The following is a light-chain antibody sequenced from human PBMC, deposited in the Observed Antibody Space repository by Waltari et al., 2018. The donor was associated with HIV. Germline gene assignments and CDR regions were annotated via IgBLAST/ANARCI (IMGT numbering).Light chain of an antibody. CDR3: QQHDVSPYT. V-gene: IGKV4-1*01. Sequence: DIVMTQSPDSLDVSLRERATIHCTPNQSLYNSNNKNSLAWYQQKPGQPPKLLIYWASTRNSGAPDRFTGSGSGTDFTLSISSLQAEDVAVYYCQQHDVSPYTFGQGTKV. CDR1: QSLYNSNNKNS. J-gene: IGKJ2*01. CDR2: WAS.